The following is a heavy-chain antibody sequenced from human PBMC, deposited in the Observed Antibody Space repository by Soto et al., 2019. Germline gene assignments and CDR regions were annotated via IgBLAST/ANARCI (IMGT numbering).Heavy chain of an antibody. Sequence: SETLSLTCTVSGGSISSYYWSWIRQPPGKGLEWIGYIYYSGSTNYNPSLRSRVTISVDTTKNQFPQKLSSVTAADAAVYYCARRVDSSGYWYFDLWGRGTLVTVSS. D-gene: IGHD3-22*01. CDR3: ARRVDSSGYWYFDL. CDR2: IYYSGST. V-gene: IGHV4-59*08. J-gene: IGHJ2*01. CDR1: GGSISSYY.